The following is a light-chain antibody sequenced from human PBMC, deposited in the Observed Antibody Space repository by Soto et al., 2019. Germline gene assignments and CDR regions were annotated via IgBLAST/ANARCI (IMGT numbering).Light chain of an antibody. Sequence: QSVLAQPASVSGSPGQSITISCTGSSSDVGDYNYVSWYQQYPGKAPKLMIYDVSNRPSGVSNRFSGSKSGSTASLTISGLQAEDEADYYCSSYTSSRTYVFGTGTKSPS. CDR1: SSDVGDYNY. CDR3: SSYTSSRTYV. CDR2: DVS. V-gene: IGLV2-14*01. J-gene: IGLJ1*01.